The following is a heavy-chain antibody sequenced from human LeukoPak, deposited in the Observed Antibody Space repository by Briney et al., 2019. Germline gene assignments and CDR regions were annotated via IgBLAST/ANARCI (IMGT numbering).Heavy chain of an antibody. CDR2: IYYSGST. D-gene: IGHD3-3*01. J-gene: IGHJ5*02. Sequence: SETLSLTCTVSGGSISSGGHSWSWIRQPPGKGLEWIGYIYYSGSTNYNPSLKSRVTISVDTSKNQFSLKLSSVTAADTAVYYCARAFPDFWSGYYGGFDPWGQGTLVTVSS. V-gene: IGHV4-61*08. CDR3: ARAFPDFWSGYYGGFDP. CDR1: GGSISSGGHS.